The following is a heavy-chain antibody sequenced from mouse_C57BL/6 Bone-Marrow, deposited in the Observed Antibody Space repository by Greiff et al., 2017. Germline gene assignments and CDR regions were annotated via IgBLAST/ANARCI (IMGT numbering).Heavy chain of an antibody. CDR1: GYTFTSYW. D-gene: IGHD2-3*01. CDR2: IDPSDSYT. Sequence: VQLQQPGAELVRPGTSVKLSCKASGYTFTSYWMHWVKQRPGQGLEWIGVIDPSDSYTNYNQKFKGKATLTVDTSSSNAYMQLSSLTSEDSAVYYCARSLYDGCFGYCFGYWGQGTTPTVSS. CDR3: ARSLYDGCFGYCFGY. J-gene: IGHJ2*01. V-gene: IGHV1-59*01.